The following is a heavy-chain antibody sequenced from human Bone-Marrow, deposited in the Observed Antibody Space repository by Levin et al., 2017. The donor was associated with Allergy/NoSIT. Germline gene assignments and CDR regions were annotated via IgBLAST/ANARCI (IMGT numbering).Heavy chain of an antibody. J-gene: IGHJ5*02. CDR2: ISDDGHDT. CDR3: TKMSSVTTDPAHLNS. Sequence: GGSLRLSCVASGFTFSGFTMSWVRQAPGRRMEWVSSISDDGHDTYYADSVQGRFTISRDNFKNTLYLEMDNLRADDTAIYYCTKMSSVTTDPAHLNSLGPGTLVTVSS. D-gene: IGHD1-14*01. CDR1: GFTFSGFT. V-gene: IGHV3-23*01.